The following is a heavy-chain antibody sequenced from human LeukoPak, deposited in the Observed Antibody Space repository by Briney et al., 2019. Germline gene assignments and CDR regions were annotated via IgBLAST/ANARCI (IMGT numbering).Heavy chain of an antibody. V-gene: IGHV1-2*04. CDR2: INPNSGGT. J-gene: IGHJ6*02. D-gene: IGHD2-8*01. CDR3: AREWGVRDCTNGVCSYGMDV. Sequence: GASVKVSCKASGYTFTGYYMHWVRQAPGQGLEWMGWINPNSGGTNYAQKFQGWVTMTRDTSISTAYMELSRLRSDDTAVYYCAREWGVRDCTNGVCSYGMDVWGQGTTVTVSS. CDR1: GYTFTGYY.